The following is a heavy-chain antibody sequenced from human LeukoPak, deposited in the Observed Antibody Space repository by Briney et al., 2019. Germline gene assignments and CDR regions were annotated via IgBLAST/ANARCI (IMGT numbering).Heavy chain of an antibody. CDR3: ASTRGSGRFFWFDP. V-gene: IGHV4-4*07. J-gene: IGHJ5*02. Sequence: SETLSLICTVSGGSISSYYWSWIRQPAGKGLEWIGRIYTSGSTNYNPSLKSRVTMSVDTSKNQFSLKLSSVTATDTAVYYCASTRGSGRFFWFDPWGQGTLVTVSS. D-gene: IGHD3-10*01. CDR1: GGSISSYY. CDR2: IYTSGST.